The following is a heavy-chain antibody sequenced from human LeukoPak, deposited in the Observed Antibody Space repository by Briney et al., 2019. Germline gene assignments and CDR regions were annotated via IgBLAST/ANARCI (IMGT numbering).Heavy chain of an antibody. CDR3: AKDVSALSHYYGMDV. CDR1: GFTFSTFW. Sequence: GGSLRLSCAASGFTFSTFWMSWVRQAPGKGLEWVANIKEDGSEKYYVDSMKGRFTVSRDNAKNSLYLQMDSLRAEDTAVYYCAKDVSALSHYYGMDVWGQGTTVTVSS. D-gene: IGHD2/OR15-2a*01. J-gene: IGHJ6*02. V-gene: IGHV3-7*01. CDR2: IKEDGSEK.